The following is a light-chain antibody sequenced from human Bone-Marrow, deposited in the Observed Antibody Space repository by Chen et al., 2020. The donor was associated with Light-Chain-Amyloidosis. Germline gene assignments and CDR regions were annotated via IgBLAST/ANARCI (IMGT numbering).Light chain of an antibody. V-gene: IGLV3-25*03. CDR3: QSADSSGTYEVL. CDR1: DLPTKY. CDR2: RDT. Sequence: SYELTQPPSVSVSPGQTARITCSGDDLPTKYAYWYQQKPGQAPVLVIHRDTERPSGISERFSGSSSATTATLTISGVQAEDEADYHWQSADSSGTYEVLFGGGTKLTVL. J-gene: IGLJ2*01.